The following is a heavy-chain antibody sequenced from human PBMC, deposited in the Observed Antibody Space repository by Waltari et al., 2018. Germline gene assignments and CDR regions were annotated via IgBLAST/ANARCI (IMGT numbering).Heavy chain of an antibody. CDR2: IYYSGST. J-gene: IGHJ6*02. D-gene: IGHD3-10*01. CDR3: ARVDHGSGSYYYYYYGMDV. Sequence: QLQLQESGPGLVKPSETLSLTCTVSGGSISSSSYFWGWIRQPPGTWLEWIGSIYYSGSTYYNPSLKSRVTISVDTSKNQFSLKLSSVTAADTAVYYCARVDHGSGSYYYYYYGMDVWGQGTTVTVSS. V-gene: IGHV4-39*07. CDR1: GGSISSSSYF.